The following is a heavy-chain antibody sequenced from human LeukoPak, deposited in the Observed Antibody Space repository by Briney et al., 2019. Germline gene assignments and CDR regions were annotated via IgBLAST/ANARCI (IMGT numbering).Heavy chain of an antibody. CDR1: GGSFSGYY. Sequence: PSETLSLTCAVYGGSFSGYYWSWIRQPPGKGLEWIGEINHSGSTNYNPSLKSRVTISVDTSKNQFSLKLSSVTAADTAVYYCARNKKNYYGPRGHGPNWFDPWGQGTLVTVSS. V-gene: IGHV4-34*01. J-gene: IGHJ5*02. D-gene: IGHD3-10*01. CDR2: INHSGST. CDR3: ARNKKNYYGPRGHGPNWFDP.